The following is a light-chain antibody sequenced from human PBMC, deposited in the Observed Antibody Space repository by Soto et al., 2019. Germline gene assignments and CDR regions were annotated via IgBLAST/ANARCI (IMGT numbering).Light chain of an antibody. CDR3: CSYAGIDTYYV. Sequence: QSVLTQPRSVSGSPGQSVTISCTGTSSDVGAYDYVSWYQQPPGTATKLIIFDVTNRPSGVPDRSSGSKSGNTASLTISGLHAEDEADYYCCSYAGIDTYYVFGPGTKLTVL. CDR2: DVT. V-gene: IGLV2-11*01. J-gene: IGLJ1*01. CDR1: SSDVGAYDY.